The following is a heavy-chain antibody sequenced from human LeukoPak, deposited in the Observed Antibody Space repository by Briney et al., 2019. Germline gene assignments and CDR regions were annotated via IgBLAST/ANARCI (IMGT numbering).Heavy chain of an antibody. CDR2: IKEDGSEK. J-gene: IGHJ4*02. CDR1: GLTFSNYW. CDR3: AREKYDYVWGSYRY. V-gene: IGHV3-7*03. D-gene: IGHD3-16*01. Sequence: GGSLRLSCVASGLTFSNYWMSWVRQAPGKGLEWVANIKEDGSEKYYVDSVKGRFTISRDNAKNSLYLQMNSLRAEDTAMYYCAREKYDYVWGSYRYWGQGTLVTVSS.